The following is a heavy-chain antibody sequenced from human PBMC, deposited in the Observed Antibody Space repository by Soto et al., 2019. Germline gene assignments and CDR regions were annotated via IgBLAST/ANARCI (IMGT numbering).Heavy chain of an antibody. D-gene: IGHD3-9*01. Sequence: ASVKVSSKASGYTFIDYYTHWVRQAPGQGFEWMGRISPRSGGTNYAQKFQGRVTMTWDTSLNTAYMELSSLISEDTAVYYCARPPGYISDWYYFDLWGQGTLVTVSS. CDR2: ISPRSGGT. CDR3: ARPPGYISDWYYFDL. V-gene: IGHV1-2*02. J-gene: IGHJ4*02. CDR1: GYTFIDYY.